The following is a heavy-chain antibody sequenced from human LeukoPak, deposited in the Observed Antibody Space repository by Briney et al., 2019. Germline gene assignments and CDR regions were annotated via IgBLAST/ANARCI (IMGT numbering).Heavy chain of an antibody. CDR2: ISHSGST. CDR3: ARRPRYCSSTSCYTPSSAFDI. J-gene: IGHJ3*02. D-gene: IGHD2-2*02. V-gene: IGHV4-34*01. Sequence: PSETLSLTCAVYGGSFSGYYWSRIRQPPGKGLEWIGEISHSGSTNYNPSLKSRVTISVDTSKDQFSLKLSSVTAADTAVYYCARRPRYCSSTSCYTPSSAFDIWGQGTMVTVSS. CDR1: GGSFSGYY.